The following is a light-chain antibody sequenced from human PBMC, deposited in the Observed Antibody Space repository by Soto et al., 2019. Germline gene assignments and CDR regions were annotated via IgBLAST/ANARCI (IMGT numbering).Light chain of an antibody. CDR2: GAS. V-gene: IGKV3-15*01. J-gene: IGKJ2*01. CDR1: QSISSS. Sequence: EIVMTQTPATLSASPGERATLSCRASQSISSSLAWYQLKPGQAPRLLIYGASTRSTGIPARFSGSGSGTEFTLTISSLQSEDFAVYYCQQYNDWRYTFGQGTKLEIK. CDR3: QQYNDWRYT.